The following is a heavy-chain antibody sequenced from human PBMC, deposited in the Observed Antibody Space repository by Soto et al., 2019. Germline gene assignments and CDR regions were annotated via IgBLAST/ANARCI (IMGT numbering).Heavy chain of an antibody. CDR2: ISGSGGST. CDR3: AKGPYCSGGSCYPDYYYGMDV. V-gene: IGHV3-23*01. J-gene: IGHJ6*02. Sequence: PVGSLRLSCAASGFTVSSNYMSWVRQAPGKGLEWVSAISGSGGSTYYADSVKGRFTISRDNSKNTLYLQMNSLRAEDTAVYYCAKGPYCSGGSCYPDYYYGMDVWGQGTTVPVS. CDR1: GFTVSSNY. D-gene: IGHD2-15*01.